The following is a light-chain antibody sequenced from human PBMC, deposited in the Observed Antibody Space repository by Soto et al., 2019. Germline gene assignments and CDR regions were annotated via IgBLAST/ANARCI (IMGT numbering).Light chain of an antibody. Sequence: EIVMAQSPATLSVSPGERATLSCRASQSVSSNLAWYQQKPGQAPRLLIYGASTRATGIPARFSGSGSGTEFTLTTGGLQSEDFAIYYCQQYDNWPRLTFGGGTKVDIK. CDR3: QQYDNWPRLT. V-gene: IGKV3-15*01. CDR2: GAS. CDR1: QSVSSN. J-gene: IGKJ4*01.